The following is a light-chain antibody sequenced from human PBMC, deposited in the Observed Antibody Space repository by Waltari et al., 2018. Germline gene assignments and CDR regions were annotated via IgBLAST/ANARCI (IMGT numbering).Light chain of an antibody. J-gene: IGLJ1*01. CDR2: GVS. V-gene: IGLV2-23*02. Sequence: SALTPPASVSGSPGPSITLPCTESSSDVAASPLLSWYHHPPGGAPKLLIYGVSKRPSGVSSRCSGSKSGKTASLTISGFQAEDEGDYYCCAFAGYGVYVFGSGTHVAVL. CDR1: SSDVAASPL. CDR3: CAFAGYGVYV.